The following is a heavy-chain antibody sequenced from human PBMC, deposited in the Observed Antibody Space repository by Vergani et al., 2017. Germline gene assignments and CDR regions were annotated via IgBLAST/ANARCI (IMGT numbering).Heavy chain of an antibody. V-gene: IGHV1-69*01. Sequence: QVQLVQSGAEVKKPGSSVKVSCKASGGTFSSYAISWVRPAPGQGLEWMGGIIPIFGTANYAQKFQGRVTITADESTSTDYMELSSLRSEDTAVYYCAGVLDPRFHSGSYSGVFDYWGQGTLVTVSS. CDR2: IIPIFGTA. CDR3: AGVLDPRFHSGSYSGVFDY. CDR1: GGTFSSYA. J-gene: IGHJ4*02. D-gene: IGHD1-26*01.